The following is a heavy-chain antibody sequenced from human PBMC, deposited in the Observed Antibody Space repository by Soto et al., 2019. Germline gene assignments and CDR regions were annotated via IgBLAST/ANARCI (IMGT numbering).Heavy chain of an antibody. V-gene: IGHV1-2*04. J-gene: IGHJ4*02. CDR3: ARTRLDYYDSSGPSTNYYFDY. CDR1: GYTFTGYY. Sequence: ASVKVSCKASGYTFTGYYMHWVRQAPGQGLEWMGWINPNSGGTNYAQKFQGWVTMTRDTSISTAYMELSRLRSDDTAAYYCARTRLDYYDSSGPSTNYYFDYWGQGTLVTVSS. CDR2: INPNSGGT. D-gene: IGHD3-22*01.